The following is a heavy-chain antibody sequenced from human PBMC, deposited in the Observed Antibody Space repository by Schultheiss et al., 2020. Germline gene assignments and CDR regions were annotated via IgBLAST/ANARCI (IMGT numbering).Heavy chain of an antibody. D-gene: IGHD3-22*01. CDR1: GYTFTSYD. CDR2: MNPNSGNT. Sequence: ASVKVSCKASGYTFTSYDINWVRQATGQGLEWMGWMNPNSGNTGYAQKFQGRVTMTRNTSISTAYMELSSLRSEDTAVYYCARGPNGDYDSTFAGWGQGTLVTVSS. V-gene: IGHV1-8*01. J-gene: IGHJ4*02. CDR3: ARGPNGDYDSTFAG.